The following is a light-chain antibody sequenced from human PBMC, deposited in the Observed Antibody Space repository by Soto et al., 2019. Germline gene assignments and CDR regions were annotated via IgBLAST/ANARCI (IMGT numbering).Light chain of an antibody. CDR1: QSLSSW. Sequence: DIQMTQSPSIRSASVGDRVTITCRASQSLSSWLAWYQQKPGKAPKLLIYAASSLQSGVLSMFSGSGAGTDFTRTISSLQPEDVATAYCQQSYSRPLTFGGGTKVDI. J-gene: IGKJ4*01. CDR3: QQSYSRPLT. CDR2: AAS. V-gene: IGKV1-39*01.